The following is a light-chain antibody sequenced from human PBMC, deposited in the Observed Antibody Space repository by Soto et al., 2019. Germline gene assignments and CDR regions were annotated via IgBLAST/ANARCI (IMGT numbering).Light chain of an antibody. CDR3: QQYGSSPT. V-gene: IGKV3-20*01. J-gene: IGKJ4*01. Sequence: EIVLTQSPGILSLSPGGRATLSCRASQSIGSGFLTWYQQKPGQCPRLLIYGASSRATGTPDRFSGSGSGTDFTLTISRLEPEDFAVYYCQQYGSSPTFGGGTKVDIK. CDR1: QSIGSGF. CDR2: GAS.